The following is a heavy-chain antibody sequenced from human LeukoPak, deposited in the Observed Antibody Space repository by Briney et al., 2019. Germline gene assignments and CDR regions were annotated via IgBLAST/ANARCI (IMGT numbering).Heavy chain of an antibody. D-gene: IGHD3-10*01. Sequence: ASVKVSCKASGYTFTSYDINWVRQATGQGLEWMGWMNPNSGNTGYAQKFQGRVTMTRNTSISTAYMVLSSLRSEDTAVYYCARCLIRDGSGKDYYYYMDVWGKGTTVTVSS. CDR2: MNPNSGNT. CDR3: ARCLIRDGSGKDYYYYMDV. V-gene: IGHV1-8*01. J-gene: IGHJ6*03. CDR1: GYTFTSYD.